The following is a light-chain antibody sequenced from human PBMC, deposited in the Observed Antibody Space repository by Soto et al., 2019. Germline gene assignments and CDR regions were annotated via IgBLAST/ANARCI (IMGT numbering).Light chain of an antibody. Sequence: DIELTQSPASLAVSLGERATINCKSSQSVLYSSNNKNYLAWYQQKPGQPPKLLIYWASTRESGVPDRFRGSGSGTDFTLTISSLQAEDVAVYYCQQYYRPWTFGQGTKVEIK. V-gene: IGKV4-1*01. CDR3: QQYYRPWT. CDR1: QSVLYSSNNKNY. CDR2: WAS. J-gene: IGKJ1*01.